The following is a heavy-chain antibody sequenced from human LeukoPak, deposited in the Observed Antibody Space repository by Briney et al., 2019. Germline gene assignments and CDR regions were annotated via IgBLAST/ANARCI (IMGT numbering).Heavy chain of an antibody. CDR1: GGSISSYY. V-gene: IGHV4-59*01. CDR3: ARGGGKYSGSYRSYYYMDV. J-gene: IGHJ6*03. Sequence: SETLSLTCTVSGGSISSYYWSWIRQPPGKGLEWIGYIYYSGSTNYNPSLKSRVTISVDTSKNQFSLKLSSVTAADTAVYYCARGGGKYSGSYRSYYYMDVWGKGTTVTVSS. D-gene: IGHD1-26*01. CDR2: IYYSGST.